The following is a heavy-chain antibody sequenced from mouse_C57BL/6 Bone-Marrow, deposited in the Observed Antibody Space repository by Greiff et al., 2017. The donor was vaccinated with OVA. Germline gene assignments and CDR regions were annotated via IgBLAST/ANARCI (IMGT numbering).Heavy chain of an antibody. D-gene: IGHD1-1*01. CDR2: IYPRSGNT. CDR1: GYTFTSYG. V-gene: IGHV1-81*01. CDR3: ARRTTVVATDAMDY. Sequence: VQLVESGAELARPGASVKLSCKASGYTFTSYGISWVKQRTGQGLEWIGEIYPRSGNTYYNEKFKGKATLTADKSSSTAYMELRSLTSEDSAVYFCARRTTVVATDAMDYWGQGTSVTVSS. J-gene: IGHJ4*01.